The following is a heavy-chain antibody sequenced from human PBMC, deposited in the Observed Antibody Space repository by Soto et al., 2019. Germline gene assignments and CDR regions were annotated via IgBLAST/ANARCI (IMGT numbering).Heavy chain of an antibody. CDR3: ATQEVGGSYVYTFDP. V-gene: IGHV4-39*01. D-gene: IGHD1-26*01. CDR2: IYYSGST. CDR1: GGSITSSSYY. J-gene: IGHJ5*02. Sequence: QLHLRESGPGLVKPSETLSLTCTVSGGSITSSSYYWGWIRQPPGKGLEWIGSIYYSGSTYYNPSLQVRVTISVDPPKIQSSLKLSSVTAAVTAVYYCATQEVGGSYVYTFDPWGQGTLVTVSS.